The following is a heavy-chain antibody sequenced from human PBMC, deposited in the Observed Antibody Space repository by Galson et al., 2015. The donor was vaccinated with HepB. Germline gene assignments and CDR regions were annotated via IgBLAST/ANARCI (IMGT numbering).Heavy chain of an antibody. J-gene: IGHJ4*02. D-gene: IGHD1-14*01. Sequence: SLRLSCAASGFSFSSFWTSWVRQAPGKGLEWVANVNTDGSQKYYAESVEGRFTISRDNAKKSLYLQMDNLRAEDTAVYYCTRHGPHRFDYWGQGVLVTVSS. CDR3: TRHGPHRFDY. CDR1: GFSFSSFW. CDR2: VNTDGSQK. V-gene: IGHV3-7*03.